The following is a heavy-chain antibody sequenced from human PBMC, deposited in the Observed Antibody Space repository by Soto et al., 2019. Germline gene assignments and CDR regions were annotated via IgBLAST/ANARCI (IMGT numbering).Heavy chain of an antibody. CDR1: GVTIISSSYY. J-gene: IGHJ3*02. Sequence: SETLSLTCTVSGVTIISSSYYWGWIRQPPGKGLEWIGSIFYSGSTYYNPSLKSRVTISVDTSKNQFSLKLSSVTAADTAMYYCARRPPTYFQDSSGKFDIWGQGTMVT. CDR2: IFYSGST. V-gene: IGHV4-39*01. D-gene: IGHD3-22*01. CDR3: ARRPPTYFQDSSGKFDI.